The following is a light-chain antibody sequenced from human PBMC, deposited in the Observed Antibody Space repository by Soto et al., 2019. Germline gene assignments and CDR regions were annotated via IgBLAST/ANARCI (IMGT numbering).Light chain of an antibody. CDR3: CSYAGSHWV. Sequence: QSALTQPASVSGSPGQSITISCTGTSSDVGSYNLVSWYQQHPGKAPKLMIYEVTKRPSGVSNRFSGSKSGNTASLTISGLQAEDEADYSCCSYAGSHWVFGGGTKLTVL. CDR2: EVT. J-gene: IGLJ3*02. CDR1: SSDVGSYNL. V-gene: IGLV2-23*02.